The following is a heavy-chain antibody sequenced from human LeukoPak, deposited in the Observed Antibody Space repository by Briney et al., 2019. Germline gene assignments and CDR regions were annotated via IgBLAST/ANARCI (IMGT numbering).Heavy chain of an antibody. CDR1: GDSISSYY. V-gene: IGHV4-59*04. CDR3: AKSGGYGLIDY. Sequence: SETLSLTCTVSGDSISSYYWTWIRQPPGKGLEWIGNIYDSGSTYYNASLQSRVTISIDTSKNQFSLRLSSVTAADTAMYYCAKSGGYGLIDYWGQGTLVTVSS. J-gene: IGHJ4*02. CDR2: IYDSGST. D-gene: IGHD1-26*01.